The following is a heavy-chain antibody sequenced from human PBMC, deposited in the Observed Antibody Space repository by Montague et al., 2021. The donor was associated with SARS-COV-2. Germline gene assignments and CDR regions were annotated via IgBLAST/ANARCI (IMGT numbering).Heavy chain of an antibody. D-gene: IGHD3-3*01. CDR1: GGSISSSSYF. V-gene: IGHV4-39*01. CDR3: ARKTSRGLTIFGVVTASYCVDY. Sequence: SETLSLTCTVSGGSISSSSYFWGWIRQPPGKGLEWIGSIYYSGSTYYNPPLKSRVTISVDTSKNQFSLKLSSVTAADTAVFYCARKTSRGLTIFGVVTASYCVDYWGQGTLVTVSS. J-gene: IGHJ4*02. CDR2: IYYSGST.